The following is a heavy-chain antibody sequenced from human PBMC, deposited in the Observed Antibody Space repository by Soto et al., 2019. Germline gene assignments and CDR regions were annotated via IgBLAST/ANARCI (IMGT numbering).Heavy chain of an antibody. CDR2: IIPRSGTS. J-gene: IGHJ6*04. V-gene: IGHV1-69*06. CDR3: ARKGYVGAVTAV. Sequence: ASVKVSCKASGDTFSTYTITWVRQAPGQGLEWMGGIIPRSGTSNYAQKFQGRVTITADTSASTAYMELSSLTSEDTAVYYCARKGYVGAVTAVWVNGTTVPVSP. D-gene: IGHD5-12*01. CDR1: GDTFSTYT.